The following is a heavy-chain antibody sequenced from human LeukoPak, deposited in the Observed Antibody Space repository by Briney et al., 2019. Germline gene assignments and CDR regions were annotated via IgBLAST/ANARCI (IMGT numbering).Heavy chain of an antibody. J-gene: IGHJ4*02. CDR3: ARNRDGYNSFDY. CDR2: SYNSGNT. CDR1: GGSISNYY. Sequence: SETLSLTCTVSGGSISNYYWSWIRQSPGKGLEWIGYSYNSGNTNYNPSLRSRVTISVDTSKNQFSLKLRSVTAADTAVYYCARNRDGYNSFDYCGQGTLVTVSS. V-gene: IGHV4-59*08. D-gene: IGHD5-24*01.